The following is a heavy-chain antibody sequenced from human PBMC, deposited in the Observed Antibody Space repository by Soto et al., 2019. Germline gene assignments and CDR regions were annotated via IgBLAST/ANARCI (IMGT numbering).Heavy chain of an antibody. J-gene: IGHJ6*02. V-gene: IGHV3-30-3*01. CDR3: ARVGNVDTAMVSPDYYYYYGMDV. CDR2: ISYDGSNK. D-gene: IGHD5-18*01. CDR1: GFTFSSYA. Sequence: QVQLVESGGGVVQPGRSLRLSCAASGFTFSSYAMHWVRQAPGKGLEWVAVISYDGSNKYYADSVKGRFTISRDNSKNTLYLQMNSLRAEDTAVYYCARVGNVDTAMVSPDYYYYYGMDVWGQGTTVTVSS.